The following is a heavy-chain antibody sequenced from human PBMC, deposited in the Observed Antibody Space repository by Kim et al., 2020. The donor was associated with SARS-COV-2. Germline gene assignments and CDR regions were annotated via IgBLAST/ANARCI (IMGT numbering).Heavy chain of an antibody. V-gene: IGHV3-30*18. D-gene: IGHD1-26*01. CDR1: GFTFNTYD. Sequence: GGSLRLSCEASGFTFNTYDIHWVRQAPGKGLEWVAVISYDGSKKYYVDSVKGRFTISRDNSKNTLYLQMNSLRIEDTAVYYCAKSFSGSYFGYDYWGQGTLVTVSS. J-gene: IGHJ4*02. CDR3: AKSFSGSYFGYDY. CDR2: ISYDGSKK.